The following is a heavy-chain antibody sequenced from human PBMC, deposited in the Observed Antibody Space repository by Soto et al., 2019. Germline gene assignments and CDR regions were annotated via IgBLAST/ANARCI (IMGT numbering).Heavy chain of an antibody. CDR1: GYTFTSYG. V-gene: IGHV1-18*04. D-gene: IGHD3-22*01. J-gene: IGHJ6*02. CDR3: ARVLKWLSPSYYYYGMDV. CDR2: ISAYNGNA. Sequence: ASVKVSCKASGYTFTSYGISWVRQAPGQGLEWMGWISAYNGNANYAQKLQGRVTMTTDTSTSTAYMELRSLRSDDTAVYYCARVLKWLSPSYYYYGMDVWGQGTTVTVS.